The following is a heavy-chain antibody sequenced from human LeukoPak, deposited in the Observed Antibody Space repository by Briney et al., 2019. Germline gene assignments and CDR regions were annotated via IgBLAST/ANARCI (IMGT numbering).Heavy chain of an antibody. V-gene: IGHV3-48*01. J-gene: IGHJ6*02. CDR2: INSGSSSI. Sequence: PGGSLRLSCAGSGFSFSSFSMNWVRQAPGKGLEWVSYINSGSSSINYAASVKGRFTISRDNAKKSLYLQLNSLRAEDTAVYYCARDGPGYCSGGICYGNYHGFDVWGQGTTVTVSS. CDR1: GFSFSSFS. CDR3: ARDGPGYCSGGICYGNYHGFDV. D-gene: IGHD2-15*01.